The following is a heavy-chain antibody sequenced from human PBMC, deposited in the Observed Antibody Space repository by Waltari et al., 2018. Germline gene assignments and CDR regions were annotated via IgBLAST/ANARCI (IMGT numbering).Heavy chain of an antibody. Sequence: QVQLQQWGAGLLKPSETLSLTCAVYGGSFSGYYWSWIRQPPGKGLEWIGEINHSGSTNDNPSLKSRVTISVDTSKNQFSLKLSSVTAADTAVYYCARLGETVTTYYYYYGMDVWGQGTTVTVSS. V-gene: IGHV4-34*01. J-gene: IGHJ6*02. CDR1: GGSFSGYY. D-gene: IGHD4-17*01. CDR3: ARLGETVTTYYYYYGMDV. CDR2: INHSGST.